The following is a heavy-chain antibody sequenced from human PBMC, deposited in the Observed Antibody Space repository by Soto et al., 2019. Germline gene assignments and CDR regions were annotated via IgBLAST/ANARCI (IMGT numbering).Heavy chain of an antibody. CDR2: IDPSDSYT. CDR3: ATYSSRPYGMDV. D-gene: IGHD6-13*01. CDR1: GYSFTSYW. J-gene: IGHJ6*02. V-gene: IGHV5-10-1*01. Sequence: RKISCKGSGYSFTSYWISWVRQMPGKGLEWMGRIDPSDSYTNYSPSFQGHVTISADKSISTAYLQWSSLKASDTAMYYCATYSSRPYGMDVWGQGTTVTVSS.